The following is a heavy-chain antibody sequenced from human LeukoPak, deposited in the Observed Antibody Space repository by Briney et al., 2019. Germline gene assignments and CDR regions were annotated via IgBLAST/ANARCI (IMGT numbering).Heavy chain of an antibody. Sequence: ASVKVSCKASGYTFTSYGISWVRQAPGQGLEWKGWISAYNGNTNYAQKLQGRVTMTTDTSTSTAYMELRSLRSDDTAVYYCARADYGDYLYYFDYWGQGTLVTVSS. J-gene: IGHJ4*02. CDR2: ISAYNGNT. D-gene: IGHD4-17*01. CDR1: GYTFTSYG. CDR3: ARADYGDYLYYFDY. V-gene: IGHV1-18*01.